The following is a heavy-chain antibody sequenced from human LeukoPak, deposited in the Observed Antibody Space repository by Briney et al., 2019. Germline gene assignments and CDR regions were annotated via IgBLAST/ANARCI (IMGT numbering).Heavy chain of an antibody. Sequence: GGSLRLSCTVSGLTVSSNSMSWVRQAPGKGLEWVSFIYSSVTHYSDSVKGRFTISRDNSKNTLYLQMNSLRAEDTAVYYYARRAGAYSHPYDYWDQGTLVTVSS. CDR3: ARRAGAYSHPYDY. CDR2: IYSSVT. CDR1: GLTVSSNS. D-gene: IGHD4/OR15-4a*01. J-gene: IGHJ4*02. V-gene: IGHV3-53*01.